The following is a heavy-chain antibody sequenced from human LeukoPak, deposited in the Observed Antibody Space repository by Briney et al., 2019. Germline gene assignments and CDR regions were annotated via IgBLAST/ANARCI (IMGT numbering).Heavy chain of an antibody. V-gene: IGHV4-59*02. CDR1: GGSVSSYY. CDR2: IYYSGST. Sequence: SETLSLTCTVSGGSVSSYYWSWIRQPPGKGLEWIGYIYYSGSTNCNPSLKSRVTISVDTSKNQFSLKLSSVTAADTAVYYCARLGLFLCSGGSCYSGYWFDPWGQGTLVTVSS. J-gene: IGHJ5*02. D-gene: IGHD2-15*01. CDR3: ARLGLFLCSGGSCYSGYWFDP.